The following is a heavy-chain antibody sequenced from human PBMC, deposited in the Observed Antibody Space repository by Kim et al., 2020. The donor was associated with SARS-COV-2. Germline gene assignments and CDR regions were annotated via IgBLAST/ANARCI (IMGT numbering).Heavy chain of an antibody. J-gene: IGHJ6*02. D-gene: IGHD2-2*01. CDR1: GGSISSYY. CDR2: IYYSGST. CDR3: AGGVVVPAAMQDAYYYYYGMDV. V-gene: IGHV4-59*08. Sequence: SETLSLTCTVSGGSISSYYWSWIRQPPGKGLEWIGYIYYSGSTNYNPYLKSRVTISVDTSKNQFSLKLIPVTAADTAVYYCAGGVVVPAAMQDAYYYYYGMDVWGQGTTVTVSS.